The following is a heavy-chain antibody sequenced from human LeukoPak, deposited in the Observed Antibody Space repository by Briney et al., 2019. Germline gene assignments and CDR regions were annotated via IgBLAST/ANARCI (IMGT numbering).Heavy chain of an antibody. Sequence: PGGSLRLSCAASGFTFSSYAMSWVRQAPGKGLEWVSAISGSGGSTYYADSVKGRFTISRDNSKNTLYLQMNSLRAEDTAVYYCAKGYSSSRYFTYFDYWGQGTLVTVSS. V-gene: IGHV3-23*01. D-gene: IGHD6-13*01. CDR3: AKGYSSSRYFTYFDY. J-gene: IGHJ4*02. CDR2: ISGSGGST. CDR1: GFTFSSYA.